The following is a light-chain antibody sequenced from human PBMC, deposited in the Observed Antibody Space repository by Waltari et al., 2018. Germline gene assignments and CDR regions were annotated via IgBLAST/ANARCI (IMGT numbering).Light chain of an antibody. J-gene: IGLJ3*02. CDR1: RSNIGNNY. Sequence: QSVLTQPPSASGTPGQRVTISCSGSRSNIGNNYVYWYQPLPGTAPKLLIYRNNQRPSGVPDRFSGSKSGTSAPLAISGLRSEDEADYYCAVWDDSLSGRVFGGGTKVTVL. CDR2: RNN. V-gene: IGLV1-47*01. CDR3: AVWDDSLSGRV.